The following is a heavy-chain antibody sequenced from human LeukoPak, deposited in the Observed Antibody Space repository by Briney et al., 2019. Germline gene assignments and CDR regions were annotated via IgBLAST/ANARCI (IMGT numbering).Heavy chain of an antibody. CDR3: AKDRSWGCFDY. J-gene: IGHJ4*02. D-gene: IGHD7-27*01. CDR2: ISGSGTST. CDR1: GFTFSSYA. Sequence: GGSLRLSCAASGFTFSSYAMSWVRQAPGKGLEWVSAISGSGTSTYYADSMKGRFTISRDNSKNTLYLQMNSLRAEDTAVYYCAKDRSWGCFDYWGQGTLVTVSS. V-gene: IGHV3-23*01.